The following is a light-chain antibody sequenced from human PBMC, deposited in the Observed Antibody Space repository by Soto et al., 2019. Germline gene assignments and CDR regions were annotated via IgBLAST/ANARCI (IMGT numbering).Light chain of an antibody. CDR2: LAS. V-gene: IGKV1-5*03. CDR3: QQYGTSSRT. Sequence: DIQTTQSPSTLSAFVGDRVTITCRASQTISTSLAWYQQKPGKAPKLLIYLASTLQSGVPARFSGSGSATEFTLSISSLQPDDFATYYCQQYGTSSRTFGQGTKVDI. CDR1: QTISTS. J-gene: IGKJ1*01.